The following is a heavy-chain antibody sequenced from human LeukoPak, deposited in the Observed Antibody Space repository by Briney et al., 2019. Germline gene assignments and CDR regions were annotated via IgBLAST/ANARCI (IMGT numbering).Heavy chain of an antibody. CDR1: GFTFSSYS. J-gene: IGHJ4*02. V-gene: IGHV3-21*01. D-gene: IGHD2-15*01. Sequence: GGSLRLSCAASGFTFSSYSMNWVRQAPGKGLEWVSSISSSSSYIYYADSVKGRFTISRDNAKNSLYLQMNSLRAEDTAVYYCARDGAARDSYVVWGQATLVTVSS. CDR3: ARDGAARDSYVV. CDR2: ISSSSSYI.